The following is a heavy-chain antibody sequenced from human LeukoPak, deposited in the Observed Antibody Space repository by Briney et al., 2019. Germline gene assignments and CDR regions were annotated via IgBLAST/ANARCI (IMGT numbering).Heavy chain of an antibody. J-gene: IGHJ4*02. Sequence: GGSLRLSCAASGFTFSSYGMHWVRQAPGKGLEWVAVIWYDGRNKHYADSVKGRFTISRDNSKNTLYLQMNSLRAEDTAVYYCARGRDGDYFDYWGQGTLDTVSS. CDR3: ARGRDGDYFDY. CDR1: GFTFSSYG. V-gene: IGHV3-33*01. D-gene: IGHD4-17*01. CDR2: IWYDGRNK.